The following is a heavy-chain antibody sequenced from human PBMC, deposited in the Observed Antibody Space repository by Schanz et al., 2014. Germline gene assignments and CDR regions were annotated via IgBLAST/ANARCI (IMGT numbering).Heavy chain of an antibody. V-gene: IGHV3-23*01. CDR2: MSGSGSTA. CDR3: AKDLYNYGMFDS. Sequence: EVQLLESGGGLVQPGGSLRLSCAASGFTFFGSFAMSWVRQAPGKGLEWVSGMSGSGSTADYADSVKGRFTISRDNSRKTLYLQMNSLRADDTAVYYCAKDLYNYGMFDSWGQGTLVTVSS. CDR1: GFTFFGSFA. D-gene: IGHD3-16*01. J-gene: IGHJ5*01.